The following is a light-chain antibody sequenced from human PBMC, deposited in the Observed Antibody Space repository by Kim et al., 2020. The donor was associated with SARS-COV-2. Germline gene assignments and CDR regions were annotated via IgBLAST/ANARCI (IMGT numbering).Light chain of an antibody. J-gene: IGLJ2*01. CDR3: QVWDTNSDHVV. Sequence: SYELTQPPSVSVAPGKAASITCGGNNIASKGVHWYQQKPGQAPVLVIYYDTDRPSGIPERFSGSNSGNTATLTVSRVEAGDEADYYCQVWDTNSDHVVFGGGTQLTVL. CDR1: NIASKG. V-gene: IGLV3-21*04. CDR2: YDT.